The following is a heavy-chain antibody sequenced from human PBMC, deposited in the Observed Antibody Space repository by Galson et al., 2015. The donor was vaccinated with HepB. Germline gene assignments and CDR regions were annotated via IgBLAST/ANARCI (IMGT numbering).Heavy chain of an antibody. D-gene: IGHD6-19*01. CDR1: GFTFSSYS. CDR2: ISSSSSYI. CDR3: ARGGAVAGPDAFDI. J-gene: IGHJ3*02. V-gene: IGHV3-21*01. Sequence: SLRLSCAASGFTFSSYSMNWVRQAPGKGLEWVSSISSSSSYIYYADSVKGRFTISRDNAKNSLYLQMNSLRAEDTAVYYCARGGAVAGPDAFDIWGQGTMVTVSS.